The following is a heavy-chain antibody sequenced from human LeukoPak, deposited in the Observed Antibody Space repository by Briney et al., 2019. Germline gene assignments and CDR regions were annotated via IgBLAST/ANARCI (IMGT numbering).Heavy chain of an antibody. CDR2: IYYSGST. V-gene: IGHV4-39*01. J-gene: IGHJ4*02. CDR3: ARQGSYGSGSYFDY. D-gene: IGHD3-10*01. Sequence: SEILSLTCTVSGGSISSSSYYWGWIRQPPGKGLEWIGSIYYSGSTYYNPSLKSRVTISVDTSKNQFSLKLSSVTAADTAVYYCARQGSYGSGSYFDYWGQGTLVTVSS. CDR1: GGSISSSSYY.